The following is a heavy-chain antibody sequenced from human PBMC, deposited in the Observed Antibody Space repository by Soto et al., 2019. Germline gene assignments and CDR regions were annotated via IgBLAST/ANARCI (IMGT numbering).Heavy chain of an antibody. V-gene: IGHV1-69*10. CDR2: IIPILGTA. CDR3: ARGVGDGYNALMF. Sequence: GASVKVSCKASGGTFSSYAISWVRQAPGQGREWMGGIIPILGTANYAQKFQGRVTITADKSTSTAYMELSSLRSEDTAVYYCARGVGDGYNALMFWGQGTLVTVSS. J-gene: IGHJ4*02. D-gene: IGHD5-12*01. CDR1: GGTFSSYA.